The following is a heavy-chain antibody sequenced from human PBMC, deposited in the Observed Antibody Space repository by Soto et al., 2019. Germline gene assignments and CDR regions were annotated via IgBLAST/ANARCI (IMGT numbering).Heavy chain of an antibody. CDR2: IYYSGST. CDR1: GGSISSYY. CDR3: ARGRYYGSGSYFFDY. D-gene: IGHD3-10*01. J-gene: IGHJ4*02. Sequence: PSETLSLTCTVSGGSISSYYWSWIRQPPGKGLEWIGYIYYSGSTNYNPSLKSRVTISVDTSKNQFSLKLSSVTTADTAVYYCARGRYYGSGSYFFDYWGQGTLVTVSS. V-gene: IGHV4-59*01.